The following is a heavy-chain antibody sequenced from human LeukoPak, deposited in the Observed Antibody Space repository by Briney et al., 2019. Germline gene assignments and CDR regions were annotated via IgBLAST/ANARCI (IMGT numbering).Heavy chain of an antibody. J-gene: IGHJ6*02. CDR1: GGTFSSYA. V-gene: IGHV1-69*13. D-gene: IGHD2-15*01. Sequence: ASVKVSCKASGGTFSSYAISWVRQAPGQGLEWMGGIIPIFGTANYAQKFQGRVTITADESTSTAYMELSSLRSEDTAVYYCATCSGGSCYGDYYYGMDVWGQGTTVTVSS. CDR2: IIPIFGTA. CDR3: ATCSGGSCYGDYYYGMDV.